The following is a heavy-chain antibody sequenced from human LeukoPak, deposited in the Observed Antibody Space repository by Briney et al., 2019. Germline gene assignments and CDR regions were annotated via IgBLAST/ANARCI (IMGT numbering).Heavy chain of an antibody. CDR2: IYYSRST. J-gene: IGHJ4*02. V-gene: IGHV4-59*01. Sequence: SETLSLTCTVSGGTISSYYWSWIRQPPGKGLEWIGYIYYSRSTNYNPSLKSRVTISVDTSKNQFSLKLSSVTAADTAVYYCARVACSGGSCYAGASYYFDYWGQGTLVTLSS. D-gene: IGHD2-15*01. CDR1: GGTISSYY. CDR3: ARVACSGGSCYAGASYYFDY.